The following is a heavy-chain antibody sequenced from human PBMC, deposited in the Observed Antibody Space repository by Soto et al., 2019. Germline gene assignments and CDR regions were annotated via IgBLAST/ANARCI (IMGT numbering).Heavy chain of an antibody. J-gene: IGHJ4*02. D-gene: IGHD3-10*01. CDR3: ASSYGSGDRAFGY. V-gene: IGHV1-69*02. CDR2: INPILSMS. Sequence: QVQLVQSGAEVKRPGSSVKVSCKASGDTFTFYSINWVRQAPGLGLEWMGRINPILSMSNYAQRFQGRVTMTADKSTTTAYMVLSSLRSEDTAIYYGASSYGSGDRAFGYWGQRALVTVSS. CDR1: GDTFTFYS.